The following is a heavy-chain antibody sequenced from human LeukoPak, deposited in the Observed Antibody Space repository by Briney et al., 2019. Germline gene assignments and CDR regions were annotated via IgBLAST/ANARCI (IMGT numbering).Heavy chain of an antibody. CDR3: ARDLDTTVTMEGMDV. CDR2: FYTSGST. CDR1: GGSITSYD. J-gene: IGHJ6*04. D-gene: IGHD4-17*01. Sequence: SETLSLTCTVSGGSITSYDWSWIRQPAGKGLEWIGRFYTSGSTNYNPSLKSRVTMSLDTSKNQFSLRLTSVTAADTAVYYCARDLDTTVTMEGMDVWGKGTTVTVSS. V-gene: IGHV4-4*07.